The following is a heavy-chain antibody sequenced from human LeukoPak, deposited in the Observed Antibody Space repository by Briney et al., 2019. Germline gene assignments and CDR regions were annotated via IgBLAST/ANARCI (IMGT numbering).Heavy chain of an antibody. V-gene: IGHV3-43*01. D-gene: IGHD5-18*01. CDR1: GFTFDDYT. CDR2: ISWDGGST. Sequence: AGGSLRLSCAASGFTFDDYTMHWVRQAPGKGLGWVSLISWDGGSTYYADSVKGRFTISRDNTKNSLYLQMNSLRTEDTALYYCAKDSFGYNYGPGDYWGQGTLVTVSS. CDR3: AKDSFGYNYGPGDY. J-gene: IGHJ4*02.